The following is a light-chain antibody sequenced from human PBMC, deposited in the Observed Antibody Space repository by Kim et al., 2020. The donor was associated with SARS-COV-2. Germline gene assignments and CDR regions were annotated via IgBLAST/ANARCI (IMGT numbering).Light chain of an antibody. Sequence: SYELTQPLSVSVALGQTARITCGGNNIGSKNVHWYQQKPGQAPVVVIYRDMNRPSGTPERFSGSNSGNTATLSISRAQAGDEADYYCQVWDSSTFWVFGG. CDR3: QVWDSSTFWV. J-gene: IGLJ3*02. V-gene: IGLV3-9*01. CDR2: RDM. CDR1: NIGSKN.